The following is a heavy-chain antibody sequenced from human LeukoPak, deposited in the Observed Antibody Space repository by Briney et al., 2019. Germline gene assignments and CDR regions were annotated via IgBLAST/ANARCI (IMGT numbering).Heavy chain of an antibody. V-gene: IGHV4-59*01. CDR2: IYYSGST. CDR3: ARTIAVVGSWFDP. J-gene: IGHJ5*02. CDR1: GGSISSYY. D-gene: IGHD6-19*01. Sequence: PSETLSLTCTVSGGSISSYYWSWIRQPPGKGLEWIGYIYYSGSTNYNPSLKSRVTISVDTSKNQFSLKLSSVTAADTAVYYCARTIAVVGSWFDPWGQGTLVTVSS.